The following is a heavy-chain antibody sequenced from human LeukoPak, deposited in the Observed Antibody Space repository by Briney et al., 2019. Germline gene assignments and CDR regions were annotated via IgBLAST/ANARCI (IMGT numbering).Heavy chain of an antibody. J-gene: IGHJ4*02. CDR3: TTLPQDIVVVPAA. D-gene: IGHD2-2*01. V-gene: IGHV3-15*01. CDR1: GFTFSNAW. Sequence: GGSLRLSCATSGFTFSNAWMGWVRQAPGKGMEWVGRIKSKTDGGTTDYAAPVKGRFTISRDDSKNTLYLQMNSLKTEDTAVYYCTTLPQDIVVVPAAGGQGTLVTVSS. CDR2: IKSKTDGGTT.